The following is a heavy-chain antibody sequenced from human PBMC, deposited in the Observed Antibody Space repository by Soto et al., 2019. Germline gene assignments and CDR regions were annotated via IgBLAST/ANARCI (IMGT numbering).Heavy chain of an antibody. CDR2: IYYSGST. Sequence: SETLSLTGTVSGGSISSYYWSWIRQPPGKGLEWIGYIYYSGSTNYNPSLKSRVTMTRDTSISTAYMELSRLRSDDTAVYYCARERAGYNWNPDYYYYGMDVWGQGTTVTVSS. J-gene: IGHJ6*02. CDR3: ARERAGYNWNPDYYYYGMDV. D-gene: IGHD1-20*01. CDR1: GGSISSYY. V-gene: IGHV4-59*01.